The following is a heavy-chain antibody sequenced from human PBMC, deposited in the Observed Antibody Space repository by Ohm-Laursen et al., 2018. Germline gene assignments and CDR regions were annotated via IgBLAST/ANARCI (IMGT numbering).Heavy chain of an antibody. J-gene: IGHJ4*02. D-gene: IGHD6-6*01. Sequence: SLRLSCSASGFTFSSYAMSWVRQAPGKGLEWVSAISGTGGSTYYADSVKGRFTISRDNSKNTLYLQMNSLRAEDTAVYYCAKVWAARRHFDYWGQGTLVTVSS. CDR2: ISGTGGST. CDR1: GFTFSSYA. CDR3: AKVWAARRHFDY. V-gene: IGHV3-23*01.